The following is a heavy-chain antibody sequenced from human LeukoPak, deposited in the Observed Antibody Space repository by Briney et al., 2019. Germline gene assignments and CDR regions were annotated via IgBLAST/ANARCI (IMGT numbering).Heavy chain of an antibody. D-gene: IGHD3-10*01. CDR2: INSDGRII. CDR1: GFTFSSCA. V-gene: IGHV3-74*01. J-gene: IGHJ2*01. CDR3: ARGRGWYFDL. Sequence: GGSLRLSCAASGFTFSSCAMNWVRQAPGKGLEWVSHINSDGRIINYADSVKGRFTISRDNAKNTLYLQMNSLRVEDTAVYYCARGRGWYFDLWGRGTLVTVSS.